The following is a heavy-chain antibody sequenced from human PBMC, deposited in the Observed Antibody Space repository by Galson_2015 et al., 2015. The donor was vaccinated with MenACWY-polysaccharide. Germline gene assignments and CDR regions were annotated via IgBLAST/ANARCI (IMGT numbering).Heavy chain of an antibody. CDR3: TKAGAKYCRGSSCYFNWFDP. CDR1: GFTFSSYA. V-gene: IGHV3-23*01. Sequence: SLRLSCAASGFTFSSYAMSWVRQAPGKGLDWVSSISGSGTSTHYADSVKGRFTISRDNSKNTLYLEMNSLRAEDTAVYYCTKAGAKYCRGSSCYFNWFDPWGQGTLVTVSS. J-gene: IGHJ5*02. CDR2: ISGSGTST. D-gene: IGHD2-15*01.